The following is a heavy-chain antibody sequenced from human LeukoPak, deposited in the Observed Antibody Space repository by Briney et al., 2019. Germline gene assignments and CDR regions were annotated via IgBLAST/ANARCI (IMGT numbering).Heavy chain of an antibody. CDR3: ARLNFRGGEALHFDS. V-gene: IGHV4-4*09. Sequence: SETLSLTCSVSGGSLTNYYWGWIRQPPGKGLEFIGYIHSDGTTNYDSSLQSRVAVSLDTSKIQFSLRLYSVTAADTALYFCARLNFRGGEALHFDSWGQGTLVTVSS. CDR2: IHSDGTT. CDR1: GGSLTNYY. D-gene: IGHD3-16*01. J-gene: IGHJ4*02.